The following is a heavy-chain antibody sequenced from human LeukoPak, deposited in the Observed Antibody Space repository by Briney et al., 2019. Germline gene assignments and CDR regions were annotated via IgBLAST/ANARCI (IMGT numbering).Heavy chain of an antibody. CDR3: ARDPGVLGFGESIDY. V-gene: IGHV3-33*01. J-gene: IGHJ4*02. Sequence: GRSLRLSCAASGFTFSSYGMHWVRQAPGKGLEWVAVIWYDGSDKYYADSVKGRFTISRDNSKNTLYLQMDSLRAEDTAVYYCARDPGVLGFGESIDYWGQGTLVTVSS. D-gene: IGHD3-10*01. CDR1: GFTFSSYG. CDR2: IWYDGSDK.